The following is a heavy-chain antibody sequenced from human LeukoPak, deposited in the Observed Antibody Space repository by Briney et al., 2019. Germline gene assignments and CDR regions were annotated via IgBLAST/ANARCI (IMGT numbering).Heavy chain of an antibody. CDR3: ARAVSGYYYTAPSKYYYYYYGMDV. D-gene: IGHD3-22*01. J-gene: IGHJ6*02. Sequence: SQTLSLTSAISGDSVSSNSAAWNWIRQSPSRGLEWLGRTYYRSKWYNDYAVSVKSRITINPDTSKNQFSLQLNSVTPEDTAVYYCARAVSGYYYTAPSKYYYYYYGMDVWGQGTTVTVSS. CDR1: GDSVSSNSAA. V-gene: IGHV6-1*01. CDR2: TYYRSKWYN.